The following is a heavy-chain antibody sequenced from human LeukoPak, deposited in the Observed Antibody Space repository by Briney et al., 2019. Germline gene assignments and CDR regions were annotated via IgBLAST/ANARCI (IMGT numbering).Heavy chain of an antibody. D-gene: IGHD4-17*01. CDR3: ARHLRNDSGDYYFDN. CDR1: GGSISSDSYY. V-gene: IGHV4-39*01. CDR2: IYYSGST. Sequence: SETLSLTCTVSGGSISSDSYYWGWIRQPPGKGLEWIGSIYYSGSTYYNPSLKSRVTMSVDTSKNQFSLKLNSVTVADTAVYYCARHLRNDSGDYYFDNWGQGTLVTVSS. J-gene: IGHJ4*02.